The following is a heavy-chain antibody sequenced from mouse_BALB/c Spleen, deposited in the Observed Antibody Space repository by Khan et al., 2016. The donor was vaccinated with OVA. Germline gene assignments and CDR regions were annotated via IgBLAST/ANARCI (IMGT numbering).Heavy chain of an antibody. V-gene: IGHV3-2*02. CDR1: GFSITSDYA. CDR2: ITYSGST. Sequence: EVQLQESGPGLVKPSQSLSLTCTVSGFSITSDYAWNWIRQFPGNKLEWMGYITYSGSTSYTPSLQGRITITRDTSKNQFFLQLKSVTTEDTATYYCARGCAYWGQGTLVTVSA. CDR3: ARGCAY. J-gene: IGHJ3*01.